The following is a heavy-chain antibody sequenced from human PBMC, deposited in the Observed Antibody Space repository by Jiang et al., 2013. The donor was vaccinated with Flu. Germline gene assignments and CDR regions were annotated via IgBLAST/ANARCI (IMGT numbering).Heavy chain of an antibody. CDR1: GGSISSYY. CDR2: IYYSGST. V-gene: IGHV4-59*01. J-gene: IGHJ4*02. CDR3: ARVRDSSGYYYFGLPQLRYYFDY. D-gene: IGHD3-22*01. Sequence: KPSETLSLTCTASGGSISSYYWSWIRQPPGKGLEWIGYIYYSGSTNYNPSLKSRVTISVDTSKNQFSLKLSSVTAADTAVYYCARVRDSSGYYYFGLPQLRYYFDYWGQGTLVTVSS.